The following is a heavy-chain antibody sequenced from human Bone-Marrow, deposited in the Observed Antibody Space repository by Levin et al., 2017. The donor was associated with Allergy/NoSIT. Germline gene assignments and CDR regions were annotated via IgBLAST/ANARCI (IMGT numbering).Heavy chain of an antibody. V-gene: IGHV1-18*04. D-gene: IGHD3-3*01. Sequence: GGSLRLSCKASGYTFTSYIINWVRQAPGQGLEWMGWISSYYGTTNYAQNFHGRVTMTTDTSTNTVYMELRSLRSDDTAVYYCARAGDFGVVTNPFDYWGQGTLVTVSS. CDR1: GYTFTSYI. J-gene: IGHJ4*02. CDR3: ARAGDFGVVTNPFDY. CDR2: ISSYYGTT.